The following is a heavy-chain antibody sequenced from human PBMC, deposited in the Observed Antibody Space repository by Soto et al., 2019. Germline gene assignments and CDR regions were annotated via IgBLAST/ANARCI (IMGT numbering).Heavy chain of an antibody. V-gene: IGHV4-34*01. D-gene: IGHD4-17*01. CDR1: GGSFSAYY. Sequence: QVQLQQWGAGLLKPSETLSLTCAVYGGSFSAYYWSWIRQPPGKGLEWTGEINDSGSTNYNPSLKSRVTISVDTSKNQFPLRLSSVTAADTAVYYCARVYYGGGSWYFDLWGRGTLVTVSS. CDR2: INDSGST. J-gene: IGHJ2*01. CDR3: ARVYYGGGSWYFDL.